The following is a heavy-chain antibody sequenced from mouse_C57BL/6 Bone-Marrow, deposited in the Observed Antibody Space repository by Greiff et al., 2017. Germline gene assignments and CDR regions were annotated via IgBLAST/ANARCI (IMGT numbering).Heavy chain of an antibody. CDR2: ISSGGSYT. D-gene: IGHD2-2*01. CDR3: ARHGRIYYGYDEGDY. CDR1: GFTFSSYG. J-gene: IGHJ2*01. Sequence: EVMLVESGGDLVKPGGSLKLSCAASGFTFSSYGMSWVRQTPDKRLEWVATISSGGSYTYYPDRVKGRFTISRDNAKNTLYLQMSSLKSEDTAMYYCARHGRIYYGYDEGDYWGQGTTLTVSS. V-gene: IGHV5-6*01.